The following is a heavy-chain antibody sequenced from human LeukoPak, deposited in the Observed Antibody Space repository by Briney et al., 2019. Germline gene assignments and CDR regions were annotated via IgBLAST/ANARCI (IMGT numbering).Heavy chain of an antibody. D-gene: IGHD2-21*02. Sequence: PSETLSLTCTVSGGSISSSSYYWGWIRQPPGKGLEWIGSIYYSGSTYYNPSLKSRVTISVDTSKNQFSLKLSSVTAADTAVYYCAREVTAIRTGETNYFDYWGQGTLVTVSS. CDR1: GGSISSSSYY. CDR3: AREVTAIRTGETNYFDY. V-gene: IGHV4-39*07. J-gene: IGHJ4*02. CDR2: IYYSGST.